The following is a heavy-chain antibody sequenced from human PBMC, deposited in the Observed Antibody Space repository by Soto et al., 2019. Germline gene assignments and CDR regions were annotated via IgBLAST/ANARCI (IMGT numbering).Heavy chain of an antibody. CDR2: IYYSGST. J-gene: IGHJ4*02. CDR3: ATPGYYGSGSYYVNPIGY. D-gene: IGHD3-10*01. Sequence: SETLSLTCTVSGGSISSSSYYWGWIRQPPGKGLECIGSIYYSGSTYYNPSLKSRVTISVDTSKNQFSPKLSSVTAADTAVYYCATPGYYGSGSYYVNPIGYWGQGTLVTVSS. V-gene: IGHV4-39*01. CDR1: GGSISSSSYY.